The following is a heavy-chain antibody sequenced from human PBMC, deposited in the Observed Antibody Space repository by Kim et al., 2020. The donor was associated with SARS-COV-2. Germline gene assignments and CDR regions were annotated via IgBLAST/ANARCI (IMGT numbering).Heavy chain of an antibody. D-gene: IGHD6-6*01. CDR3: ARDLYSSSSWVDY. CDR2: IWYDGSNK. Sequence: GGSLRLSCAASGFTFSSYGMHWVRQAPGKGLEWVAVIWYDGSNKYYADSVKGRFTISRDNSKNTLYLQMNSLRAEDTAVYYCARDLYSSSSWVDYWGQGTLVTVSS. CDR1: GFTFSSYG. V-gene: IGHV3-33*01. J-gene: IGHJ4*02.